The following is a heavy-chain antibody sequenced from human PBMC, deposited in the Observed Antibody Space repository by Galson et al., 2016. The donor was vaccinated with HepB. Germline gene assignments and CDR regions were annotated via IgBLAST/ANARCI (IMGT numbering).Heavy chain of an antibody. V-gene: IGHV3-23*01. CDR3: ARDDYSGGRGSPDY. CDR2: IDRYVGTT. J-gene: IGHJ4*02. CDR1: GFVFSGRA. Sequence: SLRLSCAASGFVFSGRAMSWVRQAPGPGLEWVSGIDRYVGTTGYTASVKGAVTISRDNSKNTLYLQMKSLRSEDTAVYYCARDDYSGGRGSPDYWGQGTLVTVSS. D-gene: IGHD4/OR15-4a*01.